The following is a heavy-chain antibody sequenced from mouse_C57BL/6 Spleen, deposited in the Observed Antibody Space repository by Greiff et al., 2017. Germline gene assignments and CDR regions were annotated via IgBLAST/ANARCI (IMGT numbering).Heavy chain of an antibody. V-gene: IGHV1-7*01. Sequence: VQLQQSGAELAKPGASVQLSCKASGYTFTSYWMHWVKQRPGQGLEWIGYINPSSGYTKYNQKFKDKATLTAYKSSSTAYMQLSSLTYEDSAVYYCARSGTYFDYWGQVTTRTDSS. CDR2: INPSSGYT. D-gene: IGHD3-1*01. J-gene: IGHJ2*01. CDR1: GYTFTSYW. CDR3: ARSGTYFDY.